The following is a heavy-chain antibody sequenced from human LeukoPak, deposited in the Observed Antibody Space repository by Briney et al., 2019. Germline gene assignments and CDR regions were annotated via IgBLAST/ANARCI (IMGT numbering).Heavy chain of an antibody. D-gene: IGHD3-22*01. Sequence: SGTLSLTCTVSGGSISSGGYYWSWSRQHPGKGLEWIGYIYYSGSTYYNPSLKSRVTISVDTSKNQFSLKLSSVTAADTAVYYCARVTMIVVVNWFDPWGQGTLVTVSS. CDR2: IYYSGST. J-gene: IGHJ5*02. V-gene: IGHV4-31*03. CDR3: ARVTMIVVVNWFDP. CDR1: GGSISSGGYY.